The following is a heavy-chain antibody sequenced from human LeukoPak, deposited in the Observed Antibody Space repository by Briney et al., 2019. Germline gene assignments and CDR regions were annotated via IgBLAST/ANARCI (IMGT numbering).Heavy chain of an antibody. V-gene: IGHV3-48*03. Sequence: PGGSLRLSCAASGFTFSSYEMNWVRQAPGKGLEWVSYISSSGSTIYYADSVKGRFTNSRGNSKNTLYLQMNSLRAEDTAVYYCARGPSGYHNTGGQGTLVTVSS. J-gene: IGHJ4*02. CDR3: ARGPSGYHNT. D-gene: IGHD5-12*01. CDR1: GFTFSSYE. CDR2: ISSSGSTI.